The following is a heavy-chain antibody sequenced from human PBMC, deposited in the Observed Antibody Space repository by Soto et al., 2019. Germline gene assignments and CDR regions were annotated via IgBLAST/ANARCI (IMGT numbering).Heavy chain of an antibody. CDR3: ARRMVTVTIDAFDI. D-gene: IGHD2-15*01. V-gene: IGHV1-3*01. Sequence: QVQLVQSGPEVKKPGASVKVSCKASGYTFTSYALHWVRQAPGQNFEWMGWINAGNGNTKYSQKFQGRVTITRDTSGSTAHMELSSLRSEDTAVYYWARRMVTVTIDAFDIWGQGTIVTVSS. CDR1: GYTFTSYA. J-gene: IGHJ3*02. CDR2: INAGNGNT.